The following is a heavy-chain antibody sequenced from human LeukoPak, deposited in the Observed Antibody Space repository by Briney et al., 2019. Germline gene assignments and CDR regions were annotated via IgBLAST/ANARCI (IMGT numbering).Heavy chain of an antibody. Sequence: PGGSLRLSCAASGFTVSSNYMNWVRQAPGKGLEWVSYITGSGGSAYYADSVKGRFTISRDNSKNTLYLHMNSLKAEDTAVYYCAKSRSYDSSGYSFDYWGQGTLVTVSS. V-gene: IGHV3-23*01. J-gene: IGHJ4*02. CDR2: ITGSGGSA. CDR1: GFTVSSNY. D-gene: IGHD3-22*01. CDR3: AKSRSYDSSGYSFDY.